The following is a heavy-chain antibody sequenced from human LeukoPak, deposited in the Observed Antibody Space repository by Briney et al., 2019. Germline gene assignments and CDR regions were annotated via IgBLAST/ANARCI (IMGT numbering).Heavy chain of an antibody. CDR1: GFTVSSIY. J-gene: IGHJ6*03. CDR2: IFSDGRT. V-gene: IGHV3-66*02. Sequence: PGKSLRLSCAVSGFTVSSIYLSWVRQAPGRGLDWVSLIFSDGRTYYADSAKGRFTISRDNSKNTLYLQMNSLRAEDTAVYYCARAQSPYAYYYYYYMDVWGKGTTVTVSS. CDR3: ARAQSPYAYYYYYYMDV.